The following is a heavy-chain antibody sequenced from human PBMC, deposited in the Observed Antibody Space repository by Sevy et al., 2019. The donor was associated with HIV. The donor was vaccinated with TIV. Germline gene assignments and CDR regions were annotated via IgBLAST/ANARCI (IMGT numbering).Heavy chain of an antibody. V-gene: IGHV1-24*01. D-gene: IGHD3-22*01. J-gene: IGHJ4*02. Sequence: ASVKVSCEVSGSTLSQMAMHWVRQAPGKGLEWMATFDPEDAETIYTQKLQGRVTMTEDTSRDTAYMELSNLRSEDTAVYYCATTKDYYESSGEPFDYWGQGTLVTVSS. CDR3: ATTKDYYESSGEPFDY. CDR2: FDPEDAET. CDR1: GSTLSQMA.